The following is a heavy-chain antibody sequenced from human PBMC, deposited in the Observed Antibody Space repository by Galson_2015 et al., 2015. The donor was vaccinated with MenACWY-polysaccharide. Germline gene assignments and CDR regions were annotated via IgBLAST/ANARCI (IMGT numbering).Heavy chain of an antibody. CDR1: GFTFRSYR. V-gene: IGHV3-48*02. CDR2: ISSGGTI. D-gene: IGHD1-26*01. Sequence: SLSLCCAASGFTFRSYRMNWVRQAPGTGLEWVSYISSGGTIYYADSVKGRFTISRDNAKHSLDLQMNSLRDDDTAVYYCARVLKGLVGATPDYCGQGTLVIVSS. J-gene: IGHJ4*02. CDR3: ARVLKGLVGATPDY.